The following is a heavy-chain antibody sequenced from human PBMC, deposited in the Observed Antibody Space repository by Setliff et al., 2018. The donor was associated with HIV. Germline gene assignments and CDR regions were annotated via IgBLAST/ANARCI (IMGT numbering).Heavy chain of an antibody. D-gene: IGHD6-19*01. V-gene: IGHV3-7*01. J-gene: IGHJ3*02. CDR2: IKQDGSEK. Sequence: GGSLRLSCVASGFTLSRCWMSWVRQAPGKGLEWVGNIKQDGSEKNYVDSVQGRFTISRDNAKNTVYLQMNSLRVDDTAIYYCAREGATTAGFDIWGHGTMVTVSS. CDR1: GFTLSRCW. CDR3: AREGATTAGFDI.